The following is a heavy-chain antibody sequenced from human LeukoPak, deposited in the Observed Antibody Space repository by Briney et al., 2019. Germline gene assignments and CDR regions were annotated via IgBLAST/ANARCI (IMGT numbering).Heavy chain of an antibody. CDR2: INHSGST. V-gene: IGHV4-34*01. Sequence: PSETLSLTCAVYGGSFSGYYWSWIRQPPGKGLEWIGEINHSGSTNYNPSLKSRVTISVDTSKNQFSLKLSSVTAADTAVYYCARDGAWSNYDFWSGSDYWGQGTLVTVSS. D-gene: IGHD3-3*01. CDR1: GGSFSGYY. J-gene: IGHJ4*02. CDR3: ARDGAWSNYDFWSGSDY.